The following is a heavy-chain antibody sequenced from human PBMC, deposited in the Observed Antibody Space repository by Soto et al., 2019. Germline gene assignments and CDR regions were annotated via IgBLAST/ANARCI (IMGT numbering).Heavy chain of an antibody. CDR3: AMVDVYVTPSPQDV. Sequence: ASVKVSCKASGYTFTRYGIGWARQAPGQGLEWMGWINTYNGNTNYAQNVQGRVTLTTDTSTSTAYMELRSLRSNDTAIYYCAMVDVYVTPSPQDVWGQGNTVTVS. J-gene: IGHJ6*02. CDR2: INTYNGNT. D-gene: IGHD3-16*01. V-gene: IGHV1-18*01. CDR1: GYTFTRYG.